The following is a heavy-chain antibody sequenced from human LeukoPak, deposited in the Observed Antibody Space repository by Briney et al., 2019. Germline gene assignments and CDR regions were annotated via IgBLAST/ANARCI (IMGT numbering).Heavy chain of an antibody. CDR2: IWYDGSNK. V-gene: IGHV3-33*01. Sequence: GGSLRLSCAASGFTFSSYGMHWVRQAPGKGLEWVAVIWYDGSNKYYADSVKGRFTISRDNSKNTLYQQMNSLRAEDTAVYYCAGGARAVAGYDGDAFDIWGQGTMVTVSS. D-gene: IGHD6-19*01. CDR1: GFTFSSYG. J-gene: IGHJ3*02. CDR3: AGGARAVAGYDGDAFDI.